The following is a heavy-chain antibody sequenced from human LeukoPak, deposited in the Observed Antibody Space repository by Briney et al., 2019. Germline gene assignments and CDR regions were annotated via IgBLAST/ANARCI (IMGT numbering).Heavy chain of an antibody. CDR3: AKDHKPLNYDILTGSFDY. V-gene: IGHV3-30*02. CDR1: GFTFSSYG. Sequence: GSLRLSCAASGFTFSSYGMHWVRQAPGKGLEWVAFIRYDGSNKYYADSVKGRFTISRDNSKNTLYLQMNSLRAEDTAVYYCAKDHKPLNYDILTGSFDYWGQGTLVTVSS. D-gene: IGHD3-9*01. J-gene: IGHJ4*02. CDR2: IRYDGSNK.